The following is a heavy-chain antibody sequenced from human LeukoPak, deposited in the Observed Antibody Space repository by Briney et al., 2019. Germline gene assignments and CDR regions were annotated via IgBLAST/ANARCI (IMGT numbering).Heavy chain of an antibody. D-gene: IGHD6-13*01. J-gene: IGHJ5*02. CDR1: GGSISSYY. Sequence: SETLSLTCTVSGGSISSYYWSWIRQPPGKGLEWIGYIYYSGSTNYNPSLKSRVTISVDTSKNQFSLKLSSVTAADTAVYYCARDRNSFAADWFDPWGQGTLVTVPS. CDR3: ARDRNSFAADWFDP. CDR2: IYYSGST. V-gene: IGHV4-59*01.